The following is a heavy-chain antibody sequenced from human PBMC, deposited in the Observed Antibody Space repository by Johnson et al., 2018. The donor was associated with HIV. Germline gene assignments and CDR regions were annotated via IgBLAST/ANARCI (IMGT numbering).Heavy chain of an antibody. D-gene: IGHD5-24*01. Sequence: VQLVESGGGVVQPGGSLRLSCAASGFTFSTYGMHWVRQAPGKGLEWVAFLRYDGSNKYYADSVKGRFTISRDNSKNTLYLQMNSVRAEDTALYFCARVLNARPQWALDIWGQGTMVTVSS. CDR2: LRYDGSNK. CDR3: ARVLNARPQWALDI. V-gene: IGHV3-30*02. J-gene: IGHJ3*02. CDR1: GFTFSTYG.